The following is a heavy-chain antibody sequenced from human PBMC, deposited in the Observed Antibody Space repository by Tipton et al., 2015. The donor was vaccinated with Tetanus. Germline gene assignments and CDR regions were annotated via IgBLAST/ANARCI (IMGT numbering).Heavy chain of an antibody. Sequence: SLRLSCVASGFTFSDYFMTWIRQSPGKGLEWISYIGYSGSATHYADSVRGRFTISRDNAKNSLYLQMNSLRVDDTAVYYCVRYNYDEGWFDPWGQVTLVTVSS. CDR3: VRYNYDEGWFDP. V-gene: IGHV3-11*01. CDR2: IGYSGSAT. J-gene: IGHJ5*02. D-gene: IGHD5-24*01. CDR1: GFTFSDYF.